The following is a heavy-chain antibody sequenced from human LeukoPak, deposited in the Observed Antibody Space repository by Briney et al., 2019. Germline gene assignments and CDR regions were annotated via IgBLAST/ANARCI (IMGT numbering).Heavy chain of an antibody. CDR1: GFTFSTSW. J-gene: IGHJ4*02. Sequence: GGSLRLSCAASGFTFSTSWMSWVRQAPGKGLEWVGNIKQDASETNYVDSVKGRFTISRDNAKNSLYLQMNSLRAEDTAVYYCARPRVPDSWGQGTLVTVSS. V-gene: IGHV3-7*01. CDR2: IKQDASET. CDR3: ARPRVPDS.